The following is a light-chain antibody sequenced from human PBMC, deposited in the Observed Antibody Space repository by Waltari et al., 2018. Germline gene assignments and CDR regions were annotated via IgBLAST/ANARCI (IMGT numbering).Light chain of an antibody. CDR2: AST. CDR3: QSYDTRLSASVI. Sequence: QPLPQSAPKHLIYASTNRPSGISDRCSGSKSGTSASLVITGLQIEDEAVYYCQSYDTRLSASVIFGGGTELTVL. V-gene: IGLV1-40*01. J-gene: IGLJ2*01.